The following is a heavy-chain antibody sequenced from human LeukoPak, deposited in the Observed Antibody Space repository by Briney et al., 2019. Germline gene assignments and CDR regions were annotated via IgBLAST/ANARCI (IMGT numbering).Heavy chain of an antibody. J-gene: IGHJ4*02. V-gene: IGHV3-48*02. CDR1: GFTFSSYS. CDR3: ARAIYTYGSSGVGYFDY. D-gene: IGHD5-18*01. CDR2: VSRSSSTI. Sequence: GGSLRLSCAASGFTFSSYSMNWVRQAPGKGLEWVSYVSRSSSTISYADSVKGRFTISRDNAKNSLYLQMNSLRDDDTAVYYCARAIYTYGSSGVGYFDYWGQGTLVTVSS.